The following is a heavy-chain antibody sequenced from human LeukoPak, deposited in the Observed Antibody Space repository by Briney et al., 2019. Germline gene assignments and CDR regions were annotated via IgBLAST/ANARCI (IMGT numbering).Heavy chain of an antibody. CDR3: ARVRGPTVTTMYFDY. D-gene: IGHD4-17*01. CDR2: ISSGGNTI. V-gene: IGHV3-48*04. Sequence: GSLRLSCAGSGFIFRSHGMIWVRQAPGRGLEWVSYISSGGNTIYYADSMKGRFTVSRDDAKNSLSLHMNSLRAEDTAVYYCARVRGPTVTTMYFDYWGQGTLVTVSS. CDR1: GFIFRSHG. J-gene: IGHJ4*02.